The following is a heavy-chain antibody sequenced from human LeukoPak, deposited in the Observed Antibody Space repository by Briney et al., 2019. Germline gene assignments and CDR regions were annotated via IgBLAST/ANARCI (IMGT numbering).Heavy chain of an antibody. Sequence: SVKVSCKASGGTFSSYAISWVRQAPGQGLEWMGGIIPIFGTANYAQKFQGRVTITTDESTSTAYMELSSLRPEDTAVYYCAGYDSSGYYGFDPWGQGTLVTVSS. J-gene: IGHJ5*02. CDR3: AGYDSSGYYGFDP. CDR1: GGTFSSYA. CDR2: IIPIFGTA. D-gene: IGHD3-22*01. V-gene: IGHV1-69*05.